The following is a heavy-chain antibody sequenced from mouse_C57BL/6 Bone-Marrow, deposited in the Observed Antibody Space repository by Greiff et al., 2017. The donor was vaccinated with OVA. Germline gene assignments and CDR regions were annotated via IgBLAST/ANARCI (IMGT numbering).Heavy chain of an antibody. Sequence: VKLQESGAELARPGASVKLSCKASGYTFTSYGISWVKQRTGQGLEWIGEIYPRSGNTYYNEKFKGKATLTADKSSSTAYMELRSLTSEDSAVYFCARGSNLWYLDVWGTGTTVTVSS. CDR1: GYTFTSYG. J-gene: IGHJ1*03. CDR3: ARGSNLWYLDV. V-gene: IGHV1-81*01. D-gene: IGHD2-5*01. CDR2: IYPRSGNT.